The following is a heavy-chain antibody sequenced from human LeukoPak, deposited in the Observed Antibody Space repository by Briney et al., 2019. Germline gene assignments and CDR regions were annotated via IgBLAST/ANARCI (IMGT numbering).Heavy chain of an antibody. CDR3: ARQLRLGESYYFDY. CDR1: GYTFTGYY. CDR2: INPNSGGT. V-gene: IGHV1-2*02. J-gene: IGHJ4*02. Sequence: ASAKVSCKASGYTFTGYYMHWVRQAPGQGLEWMGWINPNSGGTNYAQKFQGRVTMTRDTSISTAYMELSRLRSDDTAVYYCARQLRLGESYYFDYWGQGTLVTVSS. D-gene: IGHD3-16*01.